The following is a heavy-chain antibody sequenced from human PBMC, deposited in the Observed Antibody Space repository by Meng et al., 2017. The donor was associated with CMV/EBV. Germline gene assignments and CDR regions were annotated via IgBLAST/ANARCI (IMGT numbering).Heavy chain of an antibody. J-gene: IGHJ6*02. V-gene: IGHV3-30*02. CDR2: IRYDGSNK. CDR3: ASGDLGARYYYYGMDV. D-gene: IGHD1-26*01. CDR1: GFSFSSYG. Sequence: GESLKISCAASGFSFSSYGMHWVRQAPGKGLEWVAFIRYDGSNKYYADSVKGRFTISRDNSKNTLYLQMNSLRAEDTAVYYCASGDLGARYYYYGMDVWGQGTTVTVSS.